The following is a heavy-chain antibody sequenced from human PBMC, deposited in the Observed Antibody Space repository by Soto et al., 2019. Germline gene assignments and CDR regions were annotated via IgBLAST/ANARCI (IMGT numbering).Heavy chain of an antibody. D-gene: IGHD1-1*01. V-gene: IGHV1-18*01. CDR2: ISAHNGNT. CDR3: ARGRYGDY. CDR1: GYTFTSYG. Sequence: QVHLVQSGAEVKKPGASVKVSCKCSGYTFTSYGITWVRQAPGQGLEWMGWISAHNGNTDYAQKLQGRVTVTRDTSTSTAYMELRSVRSDDTAVYYCARGRYGDYWGQGALVTVSS. J-gene: IGHJ4*02.